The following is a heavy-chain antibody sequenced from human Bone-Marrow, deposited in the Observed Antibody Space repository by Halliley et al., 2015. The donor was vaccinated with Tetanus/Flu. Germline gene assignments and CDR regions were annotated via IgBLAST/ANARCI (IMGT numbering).Heavy chain of an antibody. CDR3: ARDLGYDARGYAPGY. Sequence: SVIYSDGSTHYADSVKGRFAISRDNSKNTLYLQMNSLGAEDTAVYYCARDLGYDARGYAPGYWGQGTLVTVSS. V-gene: IGHV3-66*01. D-gene: IGHD3-22*01. J-gene: IGHJ4*02. CDR2: IYSDGST.